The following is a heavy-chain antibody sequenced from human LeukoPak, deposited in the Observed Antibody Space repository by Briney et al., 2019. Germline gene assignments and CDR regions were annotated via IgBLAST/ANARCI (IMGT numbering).Heavy chain of an antibody. CDR1: GGTISRYY. Sequence: SETLSLTCTVSGGTISRYYWSWIRQPPGKGLEWIAYIDYSGSTNYNPSLKSRLTISLDASQNQFSLKLSSVTAADTAVYYCARDRRRDLLHAFDIWGQGTMVTVSS. CDR3: ARDRRRDLLHAFDI. J-gene: IGHJ3*02. V-gene: IGHV4-59*01. D-gene: IGHD1-26*01. CDR2: IDYSGST.